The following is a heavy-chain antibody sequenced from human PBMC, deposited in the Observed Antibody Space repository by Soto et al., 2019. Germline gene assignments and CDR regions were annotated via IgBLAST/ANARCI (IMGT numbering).Heavy chain of an antibody. D-gene: IGHD5-12*01. J-gene: IGHJ4*02. Sequence: SETLSLTCTFSCGSISSYYWSWIRQPPGKGLEWIGYIYYSGSTNYNPSLKSRVTISVDTSKNQFSLKLSSVTAADTAVYYCARGRGDGYNGLDYWGQGTLVTVSS. CDR1: CGSISSYY. V-gene: IGHV4-59*01. CDR3: ARGRGDGYNGLDY. CDR2: IYYSGST.